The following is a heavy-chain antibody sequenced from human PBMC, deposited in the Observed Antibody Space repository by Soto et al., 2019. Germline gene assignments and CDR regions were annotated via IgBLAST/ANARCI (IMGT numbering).Heavy chain of an antibody. J-gene: IGHJ6*02. CDR1: GFIFDDYA. Sequence: EVQLVESGGGLVQPGRSLRLSCAGSGFIFDDYAMHWVRQAPGKGLEWVSGISWNSGSIGYADSVKGRFNISRDNAKNLLYVQRHRLRGEDTALYYCARGTCGRFLYYYGMDVWGQGTTVTVSS. CDR3: ARGTCGRFLYYYGMDV. D-gene: IGHD3-10*01. V-gene: IGHV3-9*01. CDR2: ISWNSGSI.